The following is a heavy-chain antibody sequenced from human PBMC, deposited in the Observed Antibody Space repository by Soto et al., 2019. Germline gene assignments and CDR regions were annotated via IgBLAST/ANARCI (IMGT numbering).Heavy chain of an antibody. CDR2: ISSSSSYI. J-gene: IGHJ4*02. D-gene: IGHD2-15*01. CDR1: GLTFSSYS. CDR3: ARHLYVVGENYFDY. V-gene: IGHV3-21*01. Sequence: AGALRISSAASGLTFSSYSITWVRQAPGKGLEWVSSISSSSSYIYYADSVKGRFTISRDNAKNSLYLQMNSLRAEDTAVYYCARHLYVVGENYFDYWGQGTLVTVSS.